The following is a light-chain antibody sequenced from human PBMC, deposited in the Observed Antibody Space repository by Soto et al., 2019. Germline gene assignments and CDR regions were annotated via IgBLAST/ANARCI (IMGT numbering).Light chain of an antibody. CDR1: QGISSY. CDR2: AAS. V-gene: IGKV1-8*01. Sequence: AIRMTQSQSSFSASTGDRVTITCRASQGISSYLAWYQQKPGKAPKLLNYAASTLQSGVPSRFSGSGSGTDFTLTISCLQSEDFATYYCQQYYSYPVTFAQGTRLEIK. CDR3: QQYYSYPVT. J-gene: IGKJ5*01.